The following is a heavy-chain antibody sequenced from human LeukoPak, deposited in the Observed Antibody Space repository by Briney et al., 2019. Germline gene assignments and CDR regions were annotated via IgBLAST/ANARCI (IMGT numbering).Heavy chain of an antibody. V-gene: IGHV4-34*01. CDR3: ARRYSRAQFGP. D-gene: IGHD2-15*01. J-gene: IGHJ5*02. CDR2: INHSGST. CDR1: GGSFSGYY. Sequence: SETLSLTCAVYGGSFSGYYWSWIRQPPGKGLEWIGEINHSGSTNYNPSLKSRVSISVDTSKNQFSLKLSSVTAADTAVYYCARRYSRAQFGPWGQGTLVTVSS.